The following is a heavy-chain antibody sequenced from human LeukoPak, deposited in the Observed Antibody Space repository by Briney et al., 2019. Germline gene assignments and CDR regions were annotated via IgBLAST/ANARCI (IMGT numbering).Heavy chain of an antibody. CDR2: ISSSGDNT. V-gene: IGHV3-23*01. CDR1: GFTFSSYA. CDR3: AKRGSSWYYFDY. J-gene: IGHJ4*02. Sequence: PGGSLRLSCAASGFTFSSYAMNWVRRAPGKGLEWVSAISSSGDNTYYADSVKGRFTISRDNSRNTLYLQMNSLRAEDTAVYYCAKRGSSWYYFDYWGQGTLVTVSS. D-gene: IGHD6-13*01.